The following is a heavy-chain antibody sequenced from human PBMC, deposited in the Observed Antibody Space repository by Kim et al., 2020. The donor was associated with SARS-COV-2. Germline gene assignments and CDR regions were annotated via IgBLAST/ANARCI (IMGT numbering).Heavy chain of an antibody. D-gene: IGHD6-19*01. J-gene: IGHJ6*02. CDR3: AKASLKYSSGWYYYYGMDV. Sequence: GGSLRLSCAASGFTFSSYGMHWVRQAPGKGLEWVAVISYDGSNKYYADSVKGRFTISRDNSKNTLYLQMNSLRAEDTAVYYCAKASLKYSSGWYYYYGMDVWGQGTTVTVSS. V-gene: IGHV3-30*18. CDR1: GFTFSSYG. CDR2: ISYDGSNK.